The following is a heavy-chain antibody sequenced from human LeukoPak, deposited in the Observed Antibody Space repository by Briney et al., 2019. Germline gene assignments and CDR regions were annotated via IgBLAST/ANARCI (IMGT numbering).Heavy chain of an antibody. D-gene: IGHD3-22*01. CDR1: GFTFSSDW. J-gene: IGHJ4*02. CDR2: INRDGRST. CDR3: ARDRLDYFDSSGDFDQ. Sequence: PGGSLRLSCAASGFTFSSDWMHWVRQAPGKGLVWVSRINRDGRSTTYADSVKGRFTISRDNAKNTLFLQMNSLRAEDTAVYYCARDRLDYFDSSGDFDQWGQGTLVTVSS. V-gene: IGHV3-74*01.